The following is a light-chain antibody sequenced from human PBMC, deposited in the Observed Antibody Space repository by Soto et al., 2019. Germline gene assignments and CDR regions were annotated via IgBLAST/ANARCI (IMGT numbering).Light chain of an antibody. CDR2: DAS. CDR3: LQDYSYPRT. CDR1: QSISSW. J-gene: IGKJ1*01. V-gene: IGKV1-5*01. Sequence: DIQMTQSPSTLSASVGDRVTITCRASQSISSWLAWYQQKPGRAPKVLIFDASSLESGVPSRFSGSGSGTDFTLTISSLQPEDLGTYYCLQDYSYPRTFGQGTKVDI.